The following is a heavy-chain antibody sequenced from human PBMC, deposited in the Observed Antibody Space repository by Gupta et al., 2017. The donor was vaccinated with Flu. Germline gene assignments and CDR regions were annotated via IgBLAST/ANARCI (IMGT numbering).Heavy chain of an antibody. V-gene: IGHV3-23*01. Sequence: EVQLLESGGGLVQPGGSLRLSCAVSGFTVSSYAMTWVRQAPGKGLEWVSAISGSGGTTYYADSVKGRFTISRDNSKSTLYLQMNSLRAEDTAVYYCAKGGDSYTYYFDYWGQGTLVTVSS. J-gene: IGHJ4*02. CDR1: GFTVSSYA. D-gene: IGHD3-16*01. CDR2: ISGSGGTT. CDR3: AKGGDSYTYYFDY.